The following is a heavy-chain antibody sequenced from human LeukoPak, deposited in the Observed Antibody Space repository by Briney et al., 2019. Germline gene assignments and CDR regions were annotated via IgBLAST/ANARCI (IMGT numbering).Heavy chain of an antibody. CDR2: INHSGST. Sequence: SGTLSLTCAVYGGSFSGYYWSWIRQPPGKGLEWVGEINHSGSTNYNPSLKSRVTISVDTAKNQFSLKLSYVTAADTAVYYCARGRRDDFWSGYRSSRGWFDPWGQGTLVTVSS. J-gene: IGHJ5*02. CDR3: ARGRRDDFWSGYRSSRGWFDP. CDR1: GGSFSGYY. D-gene: IGHD3-3*01. V-gene: IGHV4-34*01.